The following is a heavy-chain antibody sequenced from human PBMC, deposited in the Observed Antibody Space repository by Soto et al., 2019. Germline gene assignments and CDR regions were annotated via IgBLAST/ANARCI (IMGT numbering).Heavy chain of an antibody. CDR1: GFTFSSYA. J-gene: IGHJ5*02. Sequence: QVPLVESGGGVVQPGRSLRLSCAASGFTFSSYAMHWVRQAPGKGLEWVAVISYDGSNKYYADSVKGRFTISRDNSKNTLYLQMNSLRAEDTAVYYCARESYGSGSYQSWFDPWGQGTLVTVSS. CDR3: ARESYGSGSYQSWFDP. CDR2: ISYDGSNK. V-gene: IGHV3-30-3*01. D-gene: IGHD3-10*01.